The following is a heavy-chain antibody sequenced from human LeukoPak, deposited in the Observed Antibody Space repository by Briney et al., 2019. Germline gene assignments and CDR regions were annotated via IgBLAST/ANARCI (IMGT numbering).Heavy chain of an antibody. CDR1: GGSISSYY. V-gene: IGHV4-4*09. CDR3: AVADGSSWYRHWFDP. CDR2: IYTSGST. Sequence: SETLSLTCTVSGGSISSYYWSWIRQPPGKGLEWIGYIYTSGSTNYNPSLKSRVTISVDTSKNQFSLKLSSVTAADTAVYYCAVADGSSWYRHWFDPWGQGTLVTVSS. D-gene: IGHD6-13*01. J-gene: IGHJ5*02.